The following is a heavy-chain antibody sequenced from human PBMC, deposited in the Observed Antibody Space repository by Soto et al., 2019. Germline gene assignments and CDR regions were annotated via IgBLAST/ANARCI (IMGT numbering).Heavy chain of an antibody. Sequence: GGSLGLSCVTSAFSLTSCSMSWVRQTPGKGLEWVSALSRSGGATYYADSVKGRFTISRDTSTNTLYLQMSNLRAEDTAIYYCAKGEMATIRNSFDPWGQGTLVTVSS. D-gene: IGHD5-12*01. CDR1: AFSLTSCS. V-gene: IGHV3-23*01. CDR2: LSRSGGAT. J-gene: IGHJ5*02. CDR3: AKGEMATIRNSFDP.